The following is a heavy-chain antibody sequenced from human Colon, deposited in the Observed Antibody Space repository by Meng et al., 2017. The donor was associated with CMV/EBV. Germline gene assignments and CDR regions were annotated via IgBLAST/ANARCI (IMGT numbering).Heavy chain of an antibody. CDR2: IYYSGST. D-gene: IGHD3-16*01. J-gene: IGHJ4*01. CDR1: GGSISSYY. V-gene: IGHV4-59*12. CDR3: ARGRITFFGGLMPALYYFDY. Sequence: SETLSLTCTVSGGSISSYYWSWIRQPPGKGLEWIGYIYYSGSTNYNPSLKSRVTISVDTSKNQFSLKLSSVTAADTAVYYCARGRITFFGGLMPALYYFDYWGHGTLVTVSS.